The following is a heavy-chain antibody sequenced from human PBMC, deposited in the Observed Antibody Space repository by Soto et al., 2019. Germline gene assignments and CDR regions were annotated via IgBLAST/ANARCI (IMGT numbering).Heavy chain of an antibody. V-gene: IGHV4-30-4*01. CDR2: IYKSTTT. CDR3: ARGRYCLTGRCFPNWFDS. D-gene: IGHD2-15*01. CDR1: GDSISTVDYF. Sequence: QVHLLESGPGLVKPSQTLSLTCSVSGDSISTVDYFWAWIRQPPGQALEYIGYIYKSTTTYYNPSFESRVAISLDTSKSPFSLTVTSVTAADTAVYFCARGRYCLTGRCFPNWFDSWGQGTLVTVSS. J-gene: IGHJ5*01.